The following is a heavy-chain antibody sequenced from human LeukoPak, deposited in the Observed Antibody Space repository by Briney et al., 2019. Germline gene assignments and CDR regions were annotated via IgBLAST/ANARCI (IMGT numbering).Heavy chain of an antibody. Sequence: RGSLRLSCAASGFTFDTYAMTWVRQAPGKGLEWVSSISSGGTYIYYAESVRGRSTISRDNTKNFLYLQFSTLRVEDTAVYYCARDRPTGRSRGVVVQWGQGTLVTVSS. CDR3: ARDRPTGRSRGVVVQ. CDR2: ISSGGTYI. V-gene: IGHV3-21*01. J-gene: IGHJ4*02. D-gene: IGHD2-15*01. CDR1: GFTFDTYA.